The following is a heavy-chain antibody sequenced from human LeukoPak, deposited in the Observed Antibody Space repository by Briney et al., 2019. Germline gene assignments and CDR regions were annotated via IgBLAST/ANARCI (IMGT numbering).Heavy chain of an antibody. CDR1: GYTFTSYG. J-gene: IGHJ6*02. D-gene: IGHD1-26*01. Sequence: ASVKVSCTAFGYTFTSYGTSWVRQAPGQQLEWMGWISAYNGNTNYAQKVQGRVAMTTDTSKSTAYMELRSLRSDDTAVYYCARGIGRLGYYGMDVWGQGTTVTVSS. V-gene: IGHV1-18*01. CDR2: ISAYNGNT. CDR3: ARGIGRLGYYGMDV.